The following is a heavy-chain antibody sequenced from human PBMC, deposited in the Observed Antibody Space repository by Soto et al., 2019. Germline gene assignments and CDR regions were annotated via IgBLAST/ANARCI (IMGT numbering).Heavy chain of an antibody. V-gene: IGHV3-30*18. CDR1: GFTFSSYG. J-gene: IGHJ4*02. CDR2: ISYDGSNK. Sequence: QVQLVESGGGVVQPGRSLRLSCAASGFTFSSYGMHRVRQAPGKGLEWVAVISYDGSNKYYADSVKGRFTISRDNSKNTLYLQMNSLRAEDTAVYYCANGEIAAAGGGWGQGTLVTVSS. D-gene: IGHD6-13*01. CDR3: ANGEIAAAGGG.